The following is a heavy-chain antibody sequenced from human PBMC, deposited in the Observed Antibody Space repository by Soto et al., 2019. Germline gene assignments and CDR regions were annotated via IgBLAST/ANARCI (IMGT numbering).Heavy chain of an antibody. J-gene: IGHJ4*02. Sequence: SETLSLTCTVSGGSISSSSYYWGWIRQPPGKGLEWIGSIYYSGSTYYNPSLKSRVTISVDTSKNQFSLKLSSVTAADTAVYYCARIPYAVYYFDYWGQGTLVTVYS. V-gene: IGHV4-39*01. CDR1: GGSISSSSYY. CDR2: IYYSGST. D-gene: IGHD2-2*01. CDR3: ARIPYAVYYFDY.